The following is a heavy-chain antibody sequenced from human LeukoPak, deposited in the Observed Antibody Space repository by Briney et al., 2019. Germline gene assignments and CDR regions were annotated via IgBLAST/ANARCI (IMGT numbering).Heavy chain of an antibody. D-gene: IGHD5-18*01. CDR1: GFTFSSYA. CDR2: ISGSGGST. CDR3: AKDNPTTYTPKGQENYAFDI. Sequence: GGSLRLSCAASGFTFSSYAMSWVRQAPGKGLEWVSAISGSGGSTYYGDSVKGRFTISRDNSKNKLYLQMNSLRAEDTAVYYCAKDNPTTYTPKGQENYAFDIWGQGTMVTVSS. V-gene: IGHV3-23*01. J-gene: IGHJ3*02.